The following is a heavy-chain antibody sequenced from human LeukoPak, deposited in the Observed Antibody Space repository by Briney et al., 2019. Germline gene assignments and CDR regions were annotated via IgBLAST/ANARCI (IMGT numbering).Heavy chain of an antibody. Sequence: SETLSLTCTVSGGSISSSSYYWSWIRQPPGKGLEWIGYIFYTGSTQYNPSLKSRVTISIDTSKNQFSLNLTSVTAADTAVYYCARGRYLTTGGGAAAGFLDYWGQGTLVTVSS. CDR2: IFYTGST. D-gene: IGHD6-13*01. V-gene: IGHV4-61*01. CDR3: ARGRYLTTGGGAAAGFLDY. J-gene: IGHJ4*02. CDR1: GGSISSSSYY.